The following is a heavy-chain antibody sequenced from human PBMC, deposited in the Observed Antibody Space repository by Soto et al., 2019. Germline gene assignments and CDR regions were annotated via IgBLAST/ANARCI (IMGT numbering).Heavy chain of an antibody. CDR2: ILVDGRT. V-gene: IGHV3-23*01. J-gene: IGHJ3*02. CDR1: GFICGSYD. D-gene: IGHD2-8*02. Sequence: GGSLRLSCAASGFICGSYDMSWVRQAPGKGLEWVSTILVDGRTFYVDSVKGRFTISRDSSQNTVCLQMNSLTAGDTALYYCAKATATGGGAFDICGQGTKVTVSS. CDR3: AKATATGGGAFDI.